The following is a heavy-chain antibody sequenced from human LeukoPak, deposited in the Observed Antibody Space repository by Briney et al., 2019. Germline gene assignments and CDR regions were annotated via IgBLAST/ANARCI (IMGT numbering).Heavy chain of an antibody. D-gene: IGHD6-13*01. Sequence: SETLSLACSVSGYSISGGYYWGWIRQPSGKGLEWIGSIYHSGNTYYNPSLKSRVIISLDTSKNQFSLKLSSVTAADTAVYYCARELWIAATGTMAFDYWGQGTLVTVSS. CDR2: IYHSGNT. CDR1: GYSISGGYY. V-gene: IGHV4-38-2*02. CDR3: ARELWIAATGTMAFDY. J-gene: IGHJ4*02.